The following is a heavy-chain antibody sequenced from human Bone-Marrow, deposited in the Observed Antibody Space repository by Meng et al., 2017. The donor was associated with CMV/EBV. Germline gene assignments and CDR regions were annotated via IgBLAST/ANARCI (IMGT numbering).Heavy chain of an antibody. CDR1: GLTFSNFG. V-gene: IGHV3-33*01. J-gene: IGHJ5*02. Sequence: GESLKISCVASGLTFSNFGMHWVRQAPGKGLEWVADIWYHGRDMYYTDSVKGRFTISRDDSKSTVYLQMNSLRVEDTAVYYCARDLAVGRIWFDPWGQGTRVTVSS. CDR3: ARDLAVGRIWFDP. D-gene: IGHD6-19*01. CDR2: IWYHGRDM.